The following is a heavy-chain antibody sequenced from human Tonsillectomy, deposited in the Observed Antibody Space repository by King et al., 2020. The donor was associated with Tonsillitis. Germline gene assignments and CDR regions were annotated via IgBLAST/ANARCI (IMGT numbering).Heavy chain of an antibody. CDR3: ARVRREGYSSAFDI. CDR1: GYTFATYH. V-gene: IGHV1-46*01. D-gene: IGHD3-22*01. Sequence: QLVQSGAEVTKPGASLKVSCKASGYTFATYHIHWVRQAPGQGLEWMGALNPTGGDTTYAGKFQGRVTMTSDTSTATVSMDLRGLRHEDTAIYYCARVRREGYSSAFDIWGQGTMVTVSS. CDR2: LNPTGGDT. J-gene: IGHJ3*02.